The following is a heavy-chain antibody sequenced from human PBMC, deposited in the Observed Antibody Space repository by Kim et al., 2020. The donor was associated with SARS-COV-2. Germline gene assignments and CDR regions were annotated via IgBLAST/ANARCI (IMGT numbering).Heavy chain of an antibody. J-gene: IGHJ6*02. CDR2: I. CDR3: ARAGIYYGMGV. Sequence: INYADSVKGRFTISRDTAKNSLYLQMNSLRAEDTAVYYCARAGIYYGMGVWGQGTTVTVSS. V-gene: IGHV3-21*01.